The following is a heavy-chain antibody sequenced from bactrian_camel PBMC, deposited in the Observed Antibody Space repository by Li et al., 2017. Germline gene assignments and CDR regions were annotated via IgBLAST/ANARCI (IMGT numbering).Heavy chain of an antibody. CDR1: VFSSSSNC. Sequence: HVQLVESGGGSVLAGGSLRLSCAASVFSSSSNCMVWFRQAPEKERERVAGVDSAGRLFYTDSVKGRFTIFKDNNKNTLYLQMNSLKPEDTAMYYCAAGVLPSYDGGQCDYYQSRTQGTQVTVS. CDR2: VDSAGRL. J-gene: IGHJ4*01. V-gene: IGHV3S53*01. D-gene: IGHD1*01.